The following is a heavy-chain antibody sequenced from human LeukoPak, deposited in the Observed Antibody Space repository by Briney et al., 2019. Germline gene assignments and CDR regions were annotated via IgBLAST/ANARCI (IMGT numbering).Heavy chain of an antibody. J-gene: IGHJ4*02. Sequence: GASLQISCKGSGSSFATYWIAWVRQMPGKGLEWMGIIYPGDSDTRYSPSFQGQVTISADKSISTAYLQWSSLKASDTAMYYCTRRMVSTEELDYWGQGTLVTVSS. D-gene: IGHD5/OR15-5a*01. CDR2: IYPGDSDT. CDR1: GSSFATYW. CDR3: TRRMVSTEELDY. V-gene: IGHV5-51*01.